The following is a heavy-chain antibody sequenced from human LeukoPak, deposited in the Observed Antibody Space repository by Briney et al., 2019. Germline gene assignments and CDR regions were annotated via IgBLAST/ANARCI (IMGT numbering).Heavy chain of an antibody. D-gene: IGHD2-2*01. Sequence: SETLSLTCTVSGYSISSGYYWGWIRQPPGKGLEWIGSIYHSGSTYYNPSLKSRVTISVATSKNQFSLKLSSVTAADTAVYYCARVMEYQLLWYDYWGQGTLVTVSS. CDR3: ARVMEYQLLWYDY. CDR1: GYSISSGYY. CDR2: IYHSGST. V-gene: IGHV4-38-2*02. J-gene: IGHJ4*02.